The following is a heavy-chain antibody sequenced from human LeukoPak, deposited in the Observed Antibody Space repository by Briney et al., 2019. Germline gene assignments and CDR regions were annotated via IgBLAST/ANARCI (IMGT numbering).Heavy chain of an antibody. D-gene: IGHD2-15*01. V-gene: IGHV4-59*01. CDR3: ARQYCSGGSCYWYFDL. Sequence: SETLSLTCTVSGGSISSYYWSWIRQPPGEGLEWIGYIYYSGSTNYNPSLKSRVTISVDTSKNQFSLKLSSVTAADTAVYYCARQYCSGGSCYWYFDLWGRGTLVTVSS. J-gene: IGHJ2*01. CDR2: IYYSGST. CDR1: GGSISSYY.